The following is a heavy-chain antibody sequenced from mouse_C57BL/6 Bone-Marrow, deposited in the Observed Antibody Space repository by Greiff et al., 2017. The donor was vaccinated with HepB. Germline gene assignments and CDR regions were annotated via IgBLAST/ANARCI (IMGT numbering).Heavy chain of an antibody. CDR3: ARRRYDYDYYFDY. CDR1: GYTFTDYN. D-gene: IGHD2-4*01. CDR2: INPNNGGT. J-gene: IGHJ2*01. V-gene: IGHV1-18*01. Sequence: VQLQQSGPELVKPGASVKIPCKASGYTFTDYNMDWVKQSHGKSLEWIGDINPNNGGTIYNQKFKGKATLTVDKSSSTAYMELRSLTSEDTAVYYCARRRYDYDYYFDYWGQGTTLTVSS.